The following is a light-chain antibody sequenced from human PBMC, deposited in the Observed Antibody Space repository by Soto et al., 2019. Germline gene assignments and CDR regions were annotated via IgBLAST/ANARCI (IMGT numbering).Light chain of an antibody. Sequence: EIVLTQSPGTLSLSPGERATLSCRASQSVSNNYLAWYQQKPGQAPRLLIYGASSRATGIPDRVSGSGSGNDFTLTNRRLEPEEFAVFYCQQYGGSPAWTFGQGTKGEIK. CDR3: QQYGGSPAWT. CDR1: QSVSNNY. CDR2: GAS. V-gene: IGKV3-20*01. J-gene: IGKJ1*01.